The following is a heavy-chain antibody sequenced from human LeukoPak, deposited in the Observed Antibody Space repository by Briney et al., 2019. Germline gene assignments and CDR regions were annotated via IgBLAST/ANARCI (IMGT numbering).Heavy chain of an antibody. Sequence: SQTLSLICTVSGGSISSGGYYWSWIRQPPGKGLEWIGYIYHSGSTYYNPSLKSRVTISVDRSKNQFSLKLSSVTAADTAVYYCARVGFPYYFDYWAREPWSPSPQ. J-gene: IGHJ4*02. CDR2: IYHSGST. CDR1: GGSISSGGYY. D-gene: IGHD3-10*01. V-gene: IGHV4-30-2*01. CDR3: ARVGFPYYFDY.